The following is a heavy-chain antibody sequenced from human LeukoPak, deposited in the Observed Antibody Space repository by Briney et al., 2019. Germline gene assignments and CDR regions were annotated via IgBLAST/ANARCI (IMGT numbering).Heavy chain of an antibody. D-gene: IGHD6-13*01. CDR1: GGSISISRYY. V-gene: IGHV4-39*01. J-gene: IGHJ3*02. CDR3: ARAQPTYSNNWFDGFDI. CDR2: MYYSGTT. Sequence: SETLSLTCTVSGGSISISRYYWGWIRQPPGKGLEWIGRMYYSGTTYNHPSLQSRVTLSVDASKSQFFLKLTSVTAADTALYYCARAQPTYSNNWFDGFDIWGQGTMVTVSS.